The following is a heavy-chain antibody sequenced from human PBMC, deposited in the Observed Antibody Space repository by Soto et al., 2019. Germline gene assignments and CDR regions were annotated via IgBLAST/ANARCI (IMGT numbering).Heavy chain of an antibody. D-gene: IGHD3-9*01. Sequence: SETLSLTCTVSGGSVSSGSYYWSWIRQPPGKGLEWIGYIYYSGSTNYNPSLKSRVTISVDTSKNQFSLKLSSVTAADTAVYYCARETYYDILTGPPRFDPWGQGTLVTVSS. CDR1: GGSVSSGSYY. V-gene: IGHV4-61*01. CDR2: IYYSGST. CDR3: ARETYYDILTGPPRFDP. J-gene: IGHJ5*02.